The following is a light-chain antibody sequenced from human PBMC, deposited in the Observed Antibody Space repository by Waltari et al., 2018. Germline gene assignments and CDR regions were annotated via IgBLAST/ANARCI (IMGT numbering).Light chain of an antibody. CDR3: QQSYIAPYT. J-gene: IGKJ2*01. CDR1: QTISNY. CDR2: AAS. Sequence: DIQMTQSPSSLSASVGDRVTISCRSSQTISNYLNWYQQKPGKVPKLLIYAASSLQSGVPSRFSASGSGTDFTLTIGSLQPEDFATYYCQQSYIAPYTFGQGTKLEIK. V-gene: IGKV1-39*01.